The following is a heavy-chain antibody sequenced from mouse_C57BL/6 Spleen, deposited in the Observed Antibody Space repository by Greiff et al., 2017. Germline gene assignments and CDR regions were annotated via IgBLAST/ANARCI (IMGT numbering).Heavy chain of an antibody. V-gene: IGHV1-69*01. J-gene: IGHJ4*01. CDR3: ASRAMDY. CDR1: GYTFTSYW. Sequence: QVQLQQPGAELVMPGASVKLSCKASGYTFTSYWMPWVKQRPGQGLEWIGEIDPSDSFTNYNQQFKGKSTLTVDKSSSTAYMQLSSLTSEDSAVYYCASRAMDYWGQGTSVTVSS. CDR2: IDPSDSFT.